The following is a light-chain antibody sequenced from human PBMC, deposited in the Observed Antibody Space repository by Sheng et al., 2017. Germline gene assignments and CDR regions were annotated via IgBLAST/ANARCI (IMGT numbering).Light chain of an antibody. Sequence: QSALTQPASVSGSPGQSITISCTGTSSDVGGYPYVSWYQQHPGKVPKLLIYEVRNRSSGVSNRFSGSTSGNTASLTISGLQTEDEADYYCSSYTSSHTLVFGRGTRLTVL. CDR3: SSYTSSHTLV. V-gene: IGLV2-14*01. CDR1: SSDVGGYPY. J-gene: IGLJ3*02. CDR2: EVR.